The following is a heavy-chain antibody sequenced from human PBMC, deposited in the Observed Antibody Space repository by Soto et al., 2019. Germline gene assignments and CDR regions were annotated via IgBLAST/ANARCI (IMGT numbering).Heavy chain of an antibody. D-gene: IGHD6-13*01. J-gene: IGHJ6*02. CDR1: GGSISSGDYY. CDR3: ARGGSAAGNYYYYGMDV. V-gene: IGHV4-30-4*01. CDR2: IYYSGST. Sequence: ASETLSLTCTVSGGSISSGDYYWSWIRQPPGKGLEWIGYIYYSGSTYYNPSLKSRVTISVDTSKNQFSLKLSSVTAADTAVYYCARGGSAAGNYYYYGMDVWGQGTTVTVSS.